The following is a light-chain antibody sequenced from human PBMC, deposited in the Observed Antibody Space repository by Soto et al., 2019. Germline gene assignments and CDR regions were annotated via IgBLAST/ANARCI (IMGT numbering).Light chain of an antibody. CDR1: QSVSSSY. Sequence: EIVLTQSPGTLSLSAGDRATLSCRASQSVSSSYLAWYQQKPGQAPGLLIYGASSRATGIPDRFSGSGSGTDFTLTISRLEPEYFAVYYCQQYGRSPWTFGQGTKVDIK. V-gene: IGKV3-20*01. J-gene: IGKJ1*01. CDR2: GAS. CDR3: QQYGRSPWT.